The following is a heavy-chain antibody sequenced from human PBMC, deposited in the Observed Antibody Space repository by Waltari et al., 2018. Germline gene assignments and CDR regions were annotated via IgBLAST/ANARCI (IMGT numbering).Heavy chain of an antibody. CDR3: ARDVWRGKFDY. CDR2: INHSGST. V-gene: IGHV4-34*01. J-gene: IGHJ4*02. CDR1: GGSFSGYS. Sequence: QVQLQQWGAGLLKPSETLSLTCAVYGGSFSGYSWSGIRQPPGKGLEWIGEINHSGSTNYNPSLKSRVTISVDTSKNQFSLKLSSVTAADTAVYYCARDVWRGKFDYWGQGTLVTVSS. D-gene: IGHD3-16*01.